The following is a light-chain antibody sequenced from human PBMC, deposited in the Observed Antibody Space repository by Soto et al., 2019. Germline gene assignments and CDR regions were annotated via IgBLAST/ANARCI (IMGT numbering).Light chain of an antibody. J-gene: IGKJ4*01. CDR1: QTIDTW. V-gene: IGKV1-5*03. CDR2: KAS. Sequence: DIQMTQSPSTLSASVGDTVTISCRASQTIDTWLAWYQQTPGKAPKFLIHKASTLESGVPSRFSGSGSGTEFTLTISSLQPDDFATYYCQQYKSYPITFGGGTKVEI. CDR3: QQYKSYPIT.